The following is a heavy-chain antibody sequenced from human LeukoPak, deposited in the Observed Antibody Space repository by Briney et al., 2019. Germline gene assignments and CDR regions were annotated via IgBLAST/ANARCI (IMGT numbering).Heavy chain of an antibody. CDR2: IFYSGST. D-gene: IGHD4-17*01. V-gene: IGHV4-59*08. Sequence: SETLSLTCTVSGGSISGYNWSWIRKPPGKGLEWIGYIFYSGSTNYNPSLKSRVTMSVDTSKNQFSLKLSSVTAADTAVYYCARVGNYGDYVGYWGQGTLVTVSS. J-gene: IGHJ4*02. CDR3: ARVGNYGDYVGY. CDR1: GGSISGYN.